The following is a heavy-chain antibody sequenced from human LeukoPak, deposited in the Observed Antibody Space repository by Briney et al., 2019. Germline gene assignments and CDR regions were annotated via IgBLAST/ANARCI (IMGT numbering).Heavy chain of an antibody. D-gene: IGHD2-21*02. Sequence: ASVKVSCTASRYSLNSYGISWVRQAPGKRPEWMGWINTDNGNTKYAQKFQGRVTMTTDTSTSTAYMELSSLRSDEPAVSYCARKGCTGDCYRVVPWGQGTLVTVSS. CDR2: INTDNGNT. V-gene: IGHV1-18*01. J-gene: IGHJ5*02. CDR3: ARKGCTGDCYRVVP. CDR1: RYSLNSYG.